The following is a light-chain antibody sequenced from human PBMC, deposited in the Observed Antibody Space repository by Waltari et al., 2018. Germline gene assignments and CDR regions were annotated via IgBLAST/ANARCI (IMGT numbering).Light chain of an antibody. J-gene: IGLJ1*01. CDR1: SGHNNYA. Sequence: QLVLTQSPSASASLGASVKVTCTLSSGHNNYAIAWHQQEPENGPRYLRKVNSDGSHTRGDGIPDSVSSSSSGADRYHTSSSLRSEDDADYYCQAWGTEIYVFGTGTKVTVL. CDR2: VNSDGSH. V-gene: IGLV4-69*01. CDR3: QAWGTEIYV.